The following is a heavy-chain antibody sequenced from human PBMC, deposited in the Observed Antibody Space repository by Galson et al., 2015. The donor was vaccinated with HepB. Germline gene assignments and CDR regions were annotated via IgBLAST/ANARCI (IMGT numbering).Heavy chain of an antibody. Sequence: SLRLSCAASGFTFSSYSMNWVRQAPGKGLEWVSYISSSSSTIYYADSVKGRFTISRDNAKNSLHLQMNGLRAEDTAVYYCARAQQWPGGELDYWGQGTLVTVSS. CDR1: GFTFSSYS. CDR2: ISSSSSTI. J-gene: IGHJ4*02. CDR3: ARAQQWPGGELDY. D-gene: IGHD6-19*01. V-gene: IGHV3-48*04.